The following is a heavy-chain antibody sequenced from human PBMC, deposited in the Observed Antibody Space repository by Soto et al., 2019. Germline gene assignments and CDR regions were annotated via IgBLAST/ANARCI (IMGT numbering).Heavy chain of an antibody. CDR3: ARQFGNWNYSPLDV. Sequence: LGESLKISCKGSGYSFTSYWISWVRQMPGKGLEWMGRIDPSDSYTNYSPSFQGHVTISADKSISTAYLQWSSLKASDTAMYYCARQFGNWNYSPLDVWGQGTTVTVSS. J-gene: IGHJ6*02. V-gene: IGHV5-10-1*01. D-gene: IGHD1-7*01. CDR2: IDPSDSYT. CDR1: GYSFTSYW.